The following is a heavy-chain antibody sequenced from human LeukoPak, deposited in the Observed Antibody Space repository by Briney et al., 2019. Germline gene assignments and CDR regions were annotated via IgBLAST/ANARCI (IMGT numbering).Heavy chain of an antibody. CDR2: INHSGST. CDR1: GGSFSGYY. CDR3: ARGRVNYVWGSYRYFDY. D-gene: IGHD3-16*02. J-gene: IGHJ4*02. V-gene: IGHV4-34*01. Sequence: SETLSLTCAVYGGSFSGYYWSWIRQPPGKGLEWIGEINHSGSTNYNPSLKSRVTISVDTSKNQFSLKLSSVTAADTAVYYCARGRVNYVWGSYRYFDYWGQGTLVTVSS.